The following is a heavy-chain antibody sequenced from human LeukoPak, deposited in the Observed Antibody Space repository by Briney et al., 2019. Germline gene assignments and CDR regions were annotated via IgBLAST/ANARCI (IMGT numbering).Heavy chain of an antibody. CDR2: INHSGST. V-gene: IGHV4-34*01. Sequence: KPSETLSLTCAVYGGSFSGYYWSWIRQPPGKGLEWIGEINHSGSTNYNPSLKSRVTISVDTSKNQFSLKLSSVTAADTAVYYCARYPTTVTLDAFDIWGQGTMVTVSS. CDR1: GGSFSGYY. J-gene: IGHJ3*02. D-gene: IGHD4-11*01. CDR3: ARYPTTVTLDAFDI.